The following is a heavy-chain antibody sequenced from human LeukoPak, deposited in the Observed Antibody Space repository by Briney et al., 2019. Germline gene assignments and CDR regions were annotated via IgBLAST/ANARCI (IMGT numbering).Heavy chain of an antibody. CDR3: ARGPQVVGYYYIDE. V-gene: IGHV4-59*12. CDR2: IYYSGST. J-gene: IGHJ6*03. D-gene: IGHD2-15*01. Sequence: PSETLSLTCTVSGGSISSYYWSWIRQPPGKGLEWIGYIYYSGSTNYNPSLKSRVTISVDTSKNQFSLQLNSVTPEDTAVYYCARGPQVVGYYYIDEWGKGTTVTVSS. CDR1: GGSISSYY.